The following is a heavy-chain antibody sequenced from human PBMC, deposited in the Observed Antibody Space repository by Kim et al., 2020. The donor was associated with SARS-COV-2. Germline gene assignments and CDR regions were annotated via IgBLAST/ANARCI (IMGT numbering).Heavy chain of an antibody. J-gene: IGHJ4*02. Sequence: SETLSLTCTVSGGSISTYYWSWIRQPPGKGLEWIGYIYYSGSTNYNPSLKTRVTISVDTSKNQFSLRLSSVTAADTAVYYCPRGSTTWSYWGQGTLVTVSS. D-gene: IGHD6-13*01. CDR1: GGSISTYY. CDR2: IYYSGST. V-gene: IGHV4-59*01. CDR3: PRGSTTWSY.